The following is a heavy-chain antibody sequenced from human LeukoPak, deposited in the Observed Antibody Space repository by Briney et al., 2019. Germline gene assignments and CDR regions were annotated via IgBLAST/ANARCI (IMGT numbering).Heavy chain of an antibody. CDR1: GFTFSNYV. Sequence: GGSLRLSCVASGFTFSNYVMNWVRQAPGKGLECVSSISGSGTSTYYADSVKGRFTSSRDNSKNTLYLQMNSLRAEDTAVYYCARPYYGDDALDIWGQGTMVTVSS. D-gene: IGHD4-17*01. CDR2: ISGSGTST. V-gene: IGHV3-23*01. CDR3: ARPYYGDDALDI. J-gene: IGHJ3*02.